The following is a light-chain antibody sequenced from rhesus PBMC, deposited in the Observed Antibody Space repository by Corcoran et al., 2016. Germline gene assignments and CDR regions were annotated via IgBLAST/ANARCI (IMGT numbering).Light chain of an antibody. V-gene: IGKV1-32*02. J-gene: IGKJ4*01. CDR2: YTN. Sequence: DIQMSQSPYSLSASVGDRVTITCRASQGSRSYLNWFQPKPGKAPRLLIYYTNNLESWVPSRFIGSGSGTDFILTISSLQPEDIATYYCQQGSTNPLTFGGRTKLEIK. CDR3: QQGSTNPLT. CDR1: QGSRSY.